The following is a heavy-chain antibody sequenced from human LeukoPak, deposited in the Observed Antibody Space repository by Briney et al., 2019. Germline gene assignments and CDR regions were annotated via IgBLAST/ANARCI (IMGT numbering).Heavy chain of an antibody. J-gene: IGHJ4*02. CDR2: ISYDGSNK. CDR1: GFTFSSYA. V-gene: IGHV3-30-3*01. Sequence: GGSLRLSCAASGFTFSSYAMHWVRQARGKGLEWVAVISYDGSNKYYADSVKGRFTISRDNSKNTLYLQMNSLRAEDTAVYYCARDSRIMTYYFDYWGQGTLVTVSS. CDR3: ARDSRIMTYYFDY. D-gene: IGHD3-16*01.